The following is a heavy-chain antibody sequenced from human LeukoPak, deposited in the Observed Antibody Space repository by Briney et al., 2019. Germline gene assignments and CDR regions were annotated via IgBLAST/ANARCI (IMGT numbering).Heavy chain of an antibody. CDR1: GFTFSSYV. D-gene: IGHD3-16*01. CDR3: ASRKRRIMITFGGQSEDY. Sequence: PGGSLRLSCAASGFTFSSYVMHWVRQVPGKGLVWVSRINHDATDITYADSVKGRFTISRDNAKNSLYLQMNSLRAEDTAVYYCASRKRRIMITFGGQSEDYWGQGTLVTVSS. J-gene: IGHJ4*02. V-gene: IGHV3-74*01. CDR2: INHDATDI.